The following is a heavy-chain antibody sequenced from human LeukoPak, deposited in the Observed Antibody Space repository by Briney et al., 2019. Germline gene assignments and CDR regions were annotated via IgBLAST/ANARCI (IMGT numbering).Heavy chain of an antibody. Sequence: GASVKVSCKASGGTFSSYAISWVRQAPGQGLEWMGGIIPIFGTANYAQKFQGRVTITADESTSTAYMKLSSLRSEDTAVYYCARGAVPAAIYNWFDPWGQGTLVTVSS. CDR2: IIPIFGTA. D-gene: IGHD2-2*01. CDR1: GGTFSSYA. V-gene: IGHV1-69*13. CDR3: ARGAVPAAIYNWFDP. J-gene: IGHJ5*02.